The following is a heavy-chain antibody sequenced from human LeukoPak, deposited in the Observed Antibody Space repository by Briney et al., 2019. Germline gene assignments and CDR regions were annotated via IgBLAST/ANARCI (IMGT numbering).Heavy chain of an antibody. CDR3: AGDYSHYFDY. J-gene: IGHJ4*02. V-gene: IGHV3-7*01. CDR1: GFTLNTYF. CDR2: IMQDGSDT. D-gene: IGHD2-15*01. Sequence: GGSLRLSCAAPGFTLNTYFINWVRQAPGRGLEWVANIMQDGSDTYYVHSVKGRFTISRDNAKNSLYLQMNSLRDEDTAVYYCAGDYSHYFDYWGQGTLVTVSS.